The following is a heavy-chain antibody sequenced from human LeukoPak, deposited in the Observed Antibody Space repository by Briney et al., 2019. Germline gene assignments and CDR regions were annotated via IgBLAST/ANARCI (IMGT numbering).Heavy chain of an antibody. CDR2: ISYDGGNK. D-gene: IGHD2-8*02. CDR3: AKDGVILAPGVYWFMDV. CDR1: GFTFSGYA. J-gene: IGHJ6*03. Sequence: PGGSLRLSCAASGFTFSGYAMHWVRQAPGKGLEWVAVISYDGGNKYFADSVKGRFTISRDNSKNTLYLQMNSLTAEDTAVFYCAKDGVILAPGVYWFMDVWGRGTTVTVSS. V-gene: IGHV3-30-3*02.